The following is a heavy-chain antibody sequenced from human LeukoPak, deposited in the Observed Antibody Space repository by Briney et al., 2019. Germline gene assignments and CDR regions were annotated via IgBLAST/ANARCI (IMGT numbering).Heavy chain of an antibody. CDR2: IKQDGSEK. J-gene: IGHJ4*02. CDR3: ARVDYYDSSGLDY. V-gene: IGHV3-7*01. CDR1: GFTFDKAW. Sequence: GGSLRLSCSASGFTFDKAWMSWVRQAPGKGLEWVARIKQDGSEKYYVDSVKGRFTISRDNTRNSLYLQMNSLRAEDTAVYYCARVDYYDSSGLDYWGQGTLVTVSS. D-gene: IGHD3-22*01.